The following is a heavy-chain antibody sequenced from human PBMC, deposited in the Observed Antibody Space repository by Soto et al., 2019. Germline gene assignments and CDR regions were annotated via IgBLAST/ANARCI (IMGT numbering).Heavy chain of an antibody. D-gene: IGHD6-13*01. CDR1: GYSFTSYW. J-gene: IGHJ6*02. Sequence: EVQLVQSGAEVKKPGESLRISCKGSGYSFTSYWIGCVRHMPGTGLEWMRRIDPSDPYTTYSPSYQVHVTNSADKSIRPDFKQWSRLEASVTALYYCSRRGKAAAGNGYDYGMDVWGQGTTVTVSS. V-gene: IGHV5-10-1*01. CDR3: SRRGKAAAGNGYDYGMDV. CDR2: IDPSDPYT.